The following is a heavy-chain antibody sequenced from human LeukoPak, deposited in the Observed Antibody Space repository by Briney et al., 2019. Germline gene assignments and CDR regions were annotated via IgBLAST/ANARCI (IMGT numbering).Heavy chain of an antibody. CDR1: GGSISSYY. D-gene: IGHD3-3*01. J-gene: IGHJ5*02. Sequence: SETLSLTCTVSGGSISSYYWSWIRQPPGKGLEWIGYIYYSGSTNYNPSLKSRVTISVDTSKNQFSLKLSSVTAADTAVYYCARDRYDFWSGSGSGWFDPWGQGTLVTVSS. CDR3: ARDRYDFWSGSGSGWFDP. V-gene: IGHV4-59*01. CDR2: IYYSGST.